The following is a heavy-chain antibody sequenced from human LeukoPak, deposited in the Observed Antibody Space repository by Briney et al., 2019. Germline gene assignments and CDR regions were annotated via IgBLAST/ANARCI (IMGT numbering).Heavy chain of an antibody. V-gene: IGHV4-59*12. CDR3: ARGWPGGYFDY. D-gene: IGHD5-24*01. CDR2: IYYSGST. Sequence: SETLSLTCIVSGGSISNYYWSWIRQPPGKGLEYIGYIYYSGSTSYNPSLKSRVTISVDMSKNQFSLKLSSVTAADTAVYYCARGWPGGYFDYGGQGTLVTVSS. CDR1: GGSISNYY. J-gene: IGHJ4*02.